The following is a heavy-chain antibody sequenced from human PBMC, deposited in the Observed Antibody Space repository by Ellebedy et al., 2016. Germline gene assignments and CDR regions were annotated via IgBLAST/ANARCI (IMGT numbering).Heavy chain of an antibody. J-gene: IGHJ4*02. CDR2: IYYSGST. CDR1: GGSISSSSYY. CDR3: ARRRDFDY. D-gene: IGHD5-24*01. V-gene: IGHV4-39*01. Sequence: GSLRLSCTVSGGSISSSSYYWGWIRQPPGKGLEWIGSIYYSGSTYYNPSLKSRVTISVDTSKNQFSLKLSSVTAADTAVYYCARRRDFDYWGQGTLVTVSS.